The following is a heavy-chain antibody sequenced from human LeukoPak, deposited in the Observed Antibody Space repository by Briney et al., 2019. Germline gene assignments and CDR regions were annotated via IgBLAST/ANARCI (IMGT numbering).Heavy chain of an antibody. D-gene: IGHD5-12*01. CDR1: GGSISSYY. CDR2: IYYSGST. V-gene: IGHV4-59*08. Sequence: SETLSLTCTVSGGSISSYYWSWIRQPPGKGLEGIGYIYYSGSTNYNPSLKSRVTISVDTSKNQFSLKLSSVTAADTAVYYCARRGRKRDGYNYDFDYWGQGTLVTVSS. CDR3: ARRGRKRDGYNYDFDY. J-gene: IGHJ4*02.